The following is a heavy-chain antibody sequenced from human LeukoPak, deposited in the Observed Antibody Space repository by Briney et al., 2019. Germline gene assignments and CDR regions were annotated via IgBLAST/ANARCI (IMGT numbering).Heavy chain of an antibody. Sequence: GGSLRLSCAASGFTFSSYGIHWVRQAPGKGLEWVAFIRYDGSNKYYTDSVKGRFTISKDNSKNTLYLQRNRLRAEETAVYYCAKGRGWEASYYYYYMDVWGKGTTVTISS. J-gene: IGHJ6*03. CDR2: IRYDGSNK. CDR1: GFTFSSYG. D-gene: IGHD1-26*01. V-gene: IGHV3-30*02. CDR3: AKGRGWEASYYYYYMDV.